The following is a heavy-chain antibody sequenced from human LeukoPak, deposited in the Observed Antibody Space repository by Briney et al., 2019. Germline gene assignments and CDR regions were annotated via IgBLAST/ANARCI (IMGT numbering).Heavy chain of an antibody. CDR3: ARDSVSGTTVPIDY. CDR2: ISSSGSTI. CDR1: GFTFSDYY. V-gene: IGHV3-11*04. D-gene: IGHD4-11*01. Sequence: GSLRLSCAASGFTFSDYYMSWIRQAPGKGLEWVSYISSSGSTIYYADSVKGRFTISRDNAKNSLYLQMNSLRAEDTAVYYCARDSVSGTTVPIDYWGQGTLVTVSS. J-gene: IGHJ4*02.